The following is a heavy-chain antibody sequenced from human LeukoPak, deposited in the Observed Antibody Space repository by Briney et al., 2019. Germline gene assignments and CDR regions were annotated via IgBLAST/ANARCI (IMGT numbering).Heavy chain of an antibody. CDR2: IYYSGST. D-gene: IGHD3-3*01. V-gene: IGHV4-59*12. J-gene: IGHJ6*02. CDR1: GGSISSYY. CDR3: ARELLYGMDV. Sequence: KPSETLSLTCTVSGGSISSYYWSWIRQPPGKGLEWIGYIYYSGSTNYNPSLKSRVTISVDTSKNQFSLKLSSVTAADTAVYYCARELLYGMDVWGQGTTVTASS.